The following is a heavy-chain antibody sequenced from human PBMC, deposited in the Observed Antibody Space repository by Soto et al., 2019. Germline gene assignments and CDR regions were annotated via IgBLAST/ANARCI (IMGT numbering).Heavy chain of an antibody. CDR2: INPNSGGT. J-gene: IGHJ6*02. CDR3: ARAYDFWSGIYGMDV. V-gene: IGHV1-2*02. CDR1: GYTFTGYY. D-gene: IGHD3-3*01. Sequence: ASVKVSCKASGYTFTGYYMHWVRQAPGQGLEWMGWINPNSGGTNYAQKLQGRVTMTRDTSISTAYMELSRLRSDDTAVYYCARAYDFWSGIYGMDVWGQGTTVTVSS.